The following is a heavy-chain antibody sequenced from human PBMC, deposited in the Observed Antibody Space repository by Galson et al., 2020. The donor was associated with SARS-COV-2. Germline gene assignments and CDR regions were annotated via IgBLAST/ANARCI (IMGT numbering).Heavy chain of an antibody. V-gene: IGHV2-5*01. Sequence: SGPTLVKPTQTLTLTCTFSGFSLSSSGVGVGWIRQPPGKALEWLALIYWNDDKRYSPSLRSRLTITKDTSKNQVVLTMTNMGPVDTATYYCAHTLDGDYDYVWGSPSVAFDIWGQGTMVTVSS. CDR2: IYWNDDK. CDR1: GFSLSSSGVG. J-gene: IGHJ3*02. CDR3: AHTLDGDYDYVWGSPSVAFDI. D-gene: IGHD3-16*01.